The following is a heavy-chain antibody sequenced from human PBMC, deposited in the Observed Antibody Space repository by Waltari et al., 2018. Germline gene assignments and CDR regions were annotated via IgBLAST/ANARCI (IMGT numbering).Heavy chain of an antibody. V-gene: IGHV3-30*03. CDR2: VSYDGDAK. Sequence: VQLVESGGGVVQPGRSLPLSCEVAGSTPGTYGMHWVRQAPGKGLGWVAVVSYDGDAKSYADSVKGRFTISRDKSKNRVSLHINTLSAEDTAVYYCATAPQFIRHFDNWGQGTLVTVSS. CDR3: ATAPQFIRHFDN. CDR1: GSTPGTYG. J-gene: IGHJ4*02.